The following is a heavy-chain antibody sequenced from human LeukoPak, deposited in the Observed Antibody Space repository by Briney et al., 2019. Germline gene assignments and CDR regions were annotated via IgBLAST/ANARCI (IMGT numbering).Heavy chain of an antibody. CDR1: GFNFGNFA. V-gene: IGHV3-23*01. D-gene: IGHD3-9*01. J-gene: IGHJ4*02. CDR2: ISASDGST. CDR3: ARSGRYFDWLLDY. Sequence: TGGSLRLSCAASGFNFGNFAMGWVRQAPGKGLEWVSAISASDGSTYYADSVKGRFTISRDNSKNSLYLQMNSLRAEDTAVYYCARSGRYFDWLLDYWGQGTLVTVSS.